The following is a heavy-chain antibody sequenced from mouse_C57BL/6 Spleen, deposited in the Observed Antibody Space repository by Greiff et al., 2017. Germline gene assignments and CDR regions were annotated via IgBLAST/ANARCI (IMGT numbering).Heavy chain of an antibody. Sequence: VQLQQSGPELVKPGASVKLSCKASGYTFTSYGISWVKQRTGQGLEWIGEIYPRSGNTYYNEKFKGKATLTADKSSSTAYMELRSLTSEDSAVYFCATAQARAAWFAYWGQGTLVTVSA. CDR1: GYTFTSYG. CDR2: IYPRSGNT. CDR3: ATAQARAAWFAY. V-gene: IGHV1-81*01. D-gene: IGHD3-2*02. J-gene: IGHJ3*01.